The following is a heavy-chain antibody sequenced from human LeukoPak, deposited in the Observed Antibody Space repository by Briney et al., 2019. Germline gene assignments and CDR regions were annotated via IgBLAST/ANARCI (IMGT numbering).Heavy chain of an antibody. Sequence: PSETLSLTCAVYGGSFSGYYWSWIRQPPGKGLEWIGEINHSGSTNYNPSLKSRVTISVDTSKNQFSLKLSSVTAADAAVYYCARVVFTMVRGVISLPFDYWGQGTLVTVSS. V-gene: IGHV4-34*01. J-gene: IGHJ4*02. CDR3: ARVVFTMVRGVISLPFDY. D-gene: IGHD3-10*01. CDR2: INHSGST. CDR1: GGSFSGYY.